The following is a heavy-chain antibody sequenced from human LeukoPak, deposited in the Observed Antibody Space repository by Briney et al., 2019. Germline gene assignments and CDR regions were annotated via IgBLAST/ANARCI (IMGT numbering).Heavy chain of an antibody. CDR2: ISYDGSNK. CDR1: GFTFSSYG. Sequence: GGSLRLSCAASGFTFSSYGMHWVRQAPGKGLEWVAIISYDGSNKYYADSVKGRFTISRDNSKNTLYLQMNSLRAEDTAVYYCAKDDWDQLYYFDYWGQGTLVTVSS. V-gene: IGHV3-30*18. J-gene: IGHJ4*02. D-gene: IGHD2-2*01. CDR3: AKDDWDQLYYFDY.